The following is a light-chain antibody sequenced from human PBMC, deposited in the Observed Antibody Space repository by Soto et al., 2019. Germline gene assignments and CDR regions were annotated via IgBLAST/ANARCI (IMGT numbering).Light chain of an antibody. V-gene: IGLV2-23*01. CDR2: EDT. CDR3: CSYAGQTVF. CDR1: SNNIDSHNF. Sequence: QSVLTQPASVSGSPVQSITISCTVTSNNIDSHNFVSWYQQHPGKVPKLMIYEDTERPSGVSDRFSGSKSGRTASLTISGLQTEDEADYYCCSYAGQTVFFAGGTKVTVL. J-gene: IGLJ2*01.